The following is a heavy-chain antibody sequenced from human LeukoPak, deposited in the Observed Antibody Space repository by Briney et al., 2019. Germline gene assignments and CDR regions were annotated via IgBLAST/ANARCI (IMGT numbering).Heavy chain of an antibody. CDR3: ARRYFDY. CDR2: IRQDGNEK. Sequence: GGSLRPSCAAPGFTFSDYWMQWVRQAPGKGLEWVANIRQDGNEKYYVDSVRGRFTISRDNAKNSLYLQMNSLRAEDTAIYYCARRYFDYWGQGTLVTVSS. J-gene: IGHJ4*02. CDR1: GFTFSDYW. V-gene: IGHV3-7*03.